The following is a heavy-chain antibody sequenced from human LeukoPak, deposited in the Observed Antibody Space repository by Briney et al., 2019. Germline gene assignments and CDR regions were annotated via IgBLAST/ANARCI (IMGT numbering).Heavy chain of an antibody. CDR2: IYYSGST. J-gene: IGHJ4*02. CDR1: GGSISSYY. D-gene: IGHD3-3*01. V-gene: IGHV4-59*01. Sequence: SETLSLTCTVSGGSISSYYWSWLRQPPGKGLEWIGYIYYSGSTNYNPSLKSRVTISVDTSKNQFSLKLSSVTAADTAVYYCARTGGGWSGFFGYWGQGTLVTVSS. CDR3: ARTGGGWSGFFGY.